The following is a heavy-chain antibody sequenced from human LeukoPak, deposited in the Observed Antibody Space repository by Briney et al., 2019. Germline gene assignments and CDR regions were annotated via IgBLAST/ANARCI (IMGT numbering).Heavy chain of an antibody. CDR2: IKQDGSEK. Sequence: GGPLRLSCAASGFTFSSYWMSWVRQAPGKGLEWVANIKQDGSEKYYVDSVKGRFTISRDNAKNSLYLQMNSLRAEDTAVYYCARCGSGSSCAFDIWGQGTMVTVSS. V-gene: IGHV3-7*01. CDR1: GFTFSSYW. J-gene: IGHJ3*02. CDR3: ARCGSGSSCAFDI. D-gene: IGHD3-10*01.